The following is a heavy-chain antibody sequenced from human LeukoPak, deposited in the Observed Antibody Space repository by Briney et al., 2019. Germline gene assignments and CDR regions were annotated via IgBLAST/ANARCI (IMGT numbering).Heavy chain of an antibody. CDR2: IYHSGST. D-gene: IGHD2-21*02. CDR3: ARESVTANDY. Sequence: PSETLSLTCTVSGGSISNYYWTWIRQSPGTGLEWIGYIYHSGSTNYNPSLKSRVTISVDTSKNQFSLKLSSVTAADTAVYYCARESVTANDYWGQGTLVTVSS. V-gene: IGHV4-59*12. J-gene: IGHJ4*02. CDR1: GGSISNYY.